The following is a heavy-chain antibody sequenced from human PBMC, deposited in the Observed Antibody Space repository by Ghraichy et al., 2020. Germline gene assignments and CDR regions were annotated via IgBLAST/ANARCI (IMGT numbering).Heavy chain of an antibody. CDR3: AWRLTTGGDWFDP. V-gene: IGHV1-8*01. Sequence: ASVKVSCKASGYTFSSDDINWVRQATGQGLEWMGWINPDSGNTGYAQHFKGRVTLTKNTSTNTIYMELNSLRSEDTAVYYCAWRLTTGGDWFDPWGQGTLVTVSS. CDR2: INPDSGNT. CDR1: GYTFSSDD. D-gene: IGHD4-17*01. J-gene: IGHJ5*02.